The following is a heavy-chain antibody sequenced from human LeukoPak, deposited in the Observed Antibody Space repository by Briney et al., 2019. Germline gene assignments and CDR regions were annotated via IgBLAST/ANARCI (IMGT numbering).Heavy chain of an antibody. CDR1: GYTFTSYY. Sequence: ASVKVSCKASGYTFTSYYMHWVRQAPGQGLEWMGIINPSGGSTSYAQKFQGRVTMTRDTSISTAYMELSRLRSDDTAVYYCARGVFRSVRYFDWLLHGGWFDPWGQGTLVTVSS. CDR3: ARGVFRSVRYFDWLLHGGWFDP. D-gene: IGHD3-9*01. J-gene: IGHJ5*02. CDR2: INPSGGST. V-gene: IGHV1-46*01.